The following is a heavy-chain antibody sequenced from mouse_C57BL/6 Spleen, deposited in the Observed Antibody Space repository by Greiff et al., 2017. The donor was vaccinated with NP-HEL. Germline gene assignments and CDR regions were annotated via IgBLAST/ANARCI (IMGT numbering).Heavy chain of an antibody. V-gene: IGHV1-82*01. CDR2: IYPGDGDT. CDR1: GYAFSSSW. D-gene: IGHD4-1*01. J-gene: IGHJ2*01. CDR3: ARSSWDAFFDY. Sequence: VQLVESGPELVKPGASVKISCKASGYAFSSSWMNWVKQRPGKGLEWIGRIYPGDGDTNYNGKFKGKATLTADKSSSTAYMQLSSLTSEDSAVYFCARSSWDAFFDYWGQGTTLTVSS.